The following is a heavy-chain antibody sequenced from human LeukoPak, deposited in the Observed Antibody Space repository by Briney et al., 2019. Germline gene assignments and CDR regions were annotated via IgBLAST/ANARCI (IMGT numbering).Heavy chain of an antibody. D-gene: IGHD6-6*01. CDR3: AREFSSFASDY. Sequence: SVKVSCKASGGTFSSYAISWVRQAPGQGLEWMGRIIPILGIANYARKFQGRVTITADKSTSTAYMELSSLRSEDTAVYYCAREFSSFASDYWGQGTLVTVSS. CDR2: IIPILGIA. V-gene: IGHV1-69*04. CDR1: GGTFSSYA. J-gene: IGHJ4*02.